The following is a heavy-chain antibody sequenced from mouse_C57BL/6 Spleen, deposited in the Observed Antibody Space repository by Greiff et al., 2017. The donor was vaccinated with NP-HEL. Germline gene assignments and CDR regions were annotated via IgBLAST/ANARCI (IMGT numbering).Heavy chain of an antibody. Sequence: EVMLVESGEGLVKPGGSLKLSCAASGFTFSSYAMSWVRQTPEKRLEWVAYISSGGDYLYYADTVKGRFTISSHNARNTLYLKMSSLKSEDTAMDYCTRDGYYLDYWGQGTTLTVSS. V-gene: IGHV5-9-1*02. D-gene: IGHD2-3*01. CDR3: TRDGYYLDY. J-gene: IGHJ2*01. CDR2: ISSGGDYL. CDR1: GFTFSSYA.